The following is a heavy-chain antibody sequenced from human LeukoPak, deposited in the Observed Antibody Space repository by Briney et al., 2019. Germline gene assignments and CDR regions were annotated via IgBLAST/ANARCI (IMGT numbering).Heavy chain of an antibody. J-gene: IGHJ4*02. CDR2: ISYDGTNK. CDR1: GFTFRSYG. V-gene: IGHV3-30*18. Sequence: GGSLRFSCAASGFTFRSYGMNWVRQAPGKGLEWVAVISYDGTNKFYVDSLRGRFTISRDNSKNTLYLQMDSLRAEDTAVYYCAKDGYYGSGTFPDYWGQGTLVTVSS. CDR3: AKDGYYGSGTFPDY. D-gene: IGHD3-10*01.